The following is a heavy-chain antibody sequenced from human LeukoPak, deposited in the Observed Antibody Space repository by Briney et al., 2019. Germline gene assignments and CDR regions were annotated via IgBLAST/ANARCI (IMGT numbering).Heavy chain of an antibody. J-gene: IGHJ6*02. Sequence: ASVKVSCKASGYTFTSYYMHWVRQAPGQGLEWMGIINPSGGSTSYAQKFQGRVTMTRDTSTSTVYMELSSLRSEDTAVYYCARDRGYYDSRRYGMGVWGQGTTVTVSS. D-gene: IGHD3-22*01. CDR3: ARDRGYYDSRRYGMGV. CDR1: GYTFTSYY. CDR2: INPSGGST. V-gene: IGHV1-46*01.